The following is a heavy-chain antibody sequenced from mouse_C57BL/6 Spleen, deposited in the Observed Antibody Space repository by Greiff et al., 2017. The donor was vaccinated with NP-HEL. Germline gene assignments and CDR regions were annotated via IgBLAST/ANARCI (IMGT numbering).Heavy chain of an antibody. CDR3: ARGDYYSNYYAMDY. CDR1: GYTFTDYN. D-gene: IGHD2-5*01. Sequence: EVKVVESGPELVKPGASVKIPCKASGYTFTDYNMDWVKQSHGKSLEWIGDINPNNGGTIYNQQFKGKATLTVDKSSSTAYMEHRSLTSEDTAVYYCARGDYYSNYYAMDYWGQGTSVTVSS. J-gene: IGHJ4*01. CDR2: INPNNGGT. V-gene: IGHV1-18*01.